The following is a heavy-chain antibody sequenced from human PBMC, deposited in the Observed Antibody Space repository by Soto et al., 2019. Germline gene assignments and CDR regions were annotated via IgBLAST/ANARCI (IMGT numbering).Heavy chain of an antibody. D-gene: IGHD7-27*01. Sequence: QVQLVESGGGVVQPGRSLRLSCAASGFTFSSYGMHWVRQAPGKGLEWVAVISYDGSNKYYADSVKGRFTISRDNSKNTLYLQMNSLRAEDTAVYYCAKELNWGLPNDYWGQGTLVTVSS. CDR1: GFTFSSYG. V-gene: IGHV3-30*18. CDR2: ISYDGSNK. CDR3: AKELNWGLPNDY. J-gene: IGHJ4*02.